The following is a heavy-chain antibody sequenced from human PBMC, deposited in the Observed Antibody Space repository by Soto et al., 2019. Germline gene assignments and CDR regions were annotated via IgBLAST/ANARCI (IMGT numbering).Heavy chain of an antibody. J-gene: IGHJ4*02. V-gene: IGHV3-30-3*01. CDR3: ANAGDFWSGYYTDAPIDY. CDR1: GFTFSSYA. Sequence: QVQLVESGGGVVQPGRSLRLSCAASGFTFSSYAMHWVRQAPGKGLEWVAVISYDGSNKYYADSVKGRFTISRDNSKNTLYLQMNSLRAEDTAVYYCANAGDFWSGYYTDAPIDYWGQGTLVTVSS. D-gene: IGHD3-3*01. CDR2: ISYDGSNK.